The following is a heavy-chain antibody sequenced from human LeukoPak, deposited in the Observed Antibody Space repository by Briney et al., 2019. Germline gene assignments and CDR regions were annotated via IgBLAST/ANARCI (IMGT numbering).Heavy chain of an antibody. CDR2: ISGSGGST. Sequence: GGSLRLSCAASGFTFSSYAMSWVRRAPGKGLEWVSAISGSGGSTYYADSVKGRFTISRDNSKNTLYLQMNSLRAEDTAVYYCAKDSLDYYDSSGYDYDYWGQGTLVTVSS. J-gene: IGHJ4*02. CDR3: AKDSLDYYDSSGYDYDY. CDR1: GFTFSSYA. V-gene: IGHV3-23*01. D-gene: IGHD3-22*01.